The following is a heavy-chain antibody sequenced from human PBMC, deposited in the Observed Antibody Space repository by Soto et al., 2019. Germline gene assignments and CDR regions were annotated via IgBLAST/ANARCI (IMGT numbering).Heavy chain of an antibody. CDR3: LASASAFRFDY. J-gene: IGHJ4*02. Sequence: SETLSLTCTVSGGSISSGGYYWTWIRQHPGKGLEWIGYIYYSGSTYYNPSLKSRVTISVDTSKNQFSLKLSSVTAADTAVYYCLASASAFRFDYWGQGTLVTVSS. CDR2: IYYSGST. V-gene: IGHV4-31*03. CDR1: GGSISSGGYY. D-gene: IGHD3-16*01.